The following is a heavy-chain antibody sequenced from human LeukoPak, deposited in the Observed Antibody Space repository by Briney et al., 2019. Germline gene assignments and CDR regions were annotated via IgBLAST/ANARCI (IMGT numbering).Heavy chain of an antibody. CDR1: GFSFSRHW. V-gene: IGHV3-7*03. CDR2: IRQNGNEK. J-gene: IGHJ4*02. CDR3: TTDHRTIYGVVFPDY. Sequence: GGSLRLSCAASGFSFSRHWMSWVRQAPGKGLEWVASIRQNGNEKYYVDSVKGRFIISRDNAENSASLQMNSLKTEDTAVYYCTTDHRTIYGVVFPDYWGQGTLVTVSS. D-gene: IGHD3-3*01.